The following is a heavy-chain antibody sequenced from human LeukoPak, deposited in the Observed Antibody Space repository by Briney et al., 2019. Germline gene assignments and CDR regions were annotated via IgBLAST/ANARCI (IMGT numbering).Heavy chain of an antibody. CDR2: ITGSSDYI. CDR3: AKFKGHYGDSEYYLDS. CDR1: GFTFSRYS. D-gene: IGHD3-10*01. V-gene: IGHV3-21*01. Sequence: KAGGSLRLSCAASGFTFSRYSVNWVRQAPGKGLEWVSCITGSSDYIFYADSVRGRFTISRDNAKNSLFLQMNSLRAEDTAVYYCAKFKGHYGDSEYYLDSWGQGTLVTVSS. J-gene: IGHJ4*02.